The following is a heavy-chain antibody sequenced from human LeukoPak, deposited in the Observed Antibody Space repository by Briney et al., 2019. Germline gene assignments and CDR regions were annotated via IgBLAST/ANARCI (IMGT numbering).Heavy chain of an antibody. V-gene: IGHV4-38-2*01. J-gene: IGHJ3*02. D-gene: IGHD1-26*01. CDR3: ARIRGGANDAFDI. CDR2: IYHSGST. Sequence: PSDPLSLPCPISGYSISTGYSWGWIRQPPGKGLEWIGSIYHSGSTYYNPSLKSRVTISVDTSKNQFSLNLSSVTAAATAVYYCARIRGGANDAFDIWGQGTMVTVSS. CDR1: GYSISTGYS.